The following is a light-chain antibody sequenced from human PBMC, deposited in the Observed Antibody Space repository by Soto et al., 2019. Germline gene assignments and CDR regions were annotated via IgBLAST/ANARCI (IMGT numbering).Light chain of an antibody. CDR3: QSYDSSLSGSV. CDR2: ANS. V-gene: IGLV1-40*01. J-gene: IGLJ2*01. Sequence: QLVLTQPPSVSGAPGQRVTISCTGSSSNIGAGYDVHWYQQLPGTAPKLLIYANSNRPSGVPDRFSGSRSAASASLAITGLQAEDEADYFCQSYDSSLSGSVFGGGTKLTVL. CDR1: SSNIGAGYD.